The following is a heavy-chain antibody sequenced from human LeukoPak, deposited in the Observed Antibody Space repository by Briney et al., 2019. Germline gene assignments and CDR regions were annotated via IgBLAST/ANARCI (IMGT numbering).Heavy chain of an antibody. V-gene: IGHV4-59*08. CDR3: ARYGGGRGSYKKY. J-gene: IGHJ4*02. D-gene: IGHD1-26*01. Sequence: SETLSLTCTVSGGSISSYYWSWIRQPPGKGLEWIGYIYYSGSTNYNPSLKSRVTISVDTSKNQFSLKLSSVTAADTAVYYCARYGGGRGSYKKYWGQGTLVTVSS. CDR2: IYYSGST. CDR1: GGSISSYY.